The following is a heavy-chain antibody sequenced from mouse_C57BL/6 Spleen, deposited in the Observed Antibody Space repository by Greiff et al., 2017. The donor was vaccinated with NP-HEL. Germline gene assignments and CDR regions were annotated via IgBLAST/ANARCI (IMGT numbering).Heavy chain of an antibody. CDR2: FYPGSGSI. D-gene: IGHD1-1*01. CDR1: GYTFTEYT. Sequence: VHLVESGAELVKPGASVKLSCKASGYTFTEYTIHWVKQRSGQGLEWIGWFYPGSGSIKYNEKFKDKATLTADKSSSTVYMELSRLTSEDSAVYFCARHEEDYYGSSSWFAYWGQGTLVTVSA. J-gene: IGHJ3*01. CDR3: ARHEEDYYGSSSWFAY. V-gene: IGHV1-62-2*01.